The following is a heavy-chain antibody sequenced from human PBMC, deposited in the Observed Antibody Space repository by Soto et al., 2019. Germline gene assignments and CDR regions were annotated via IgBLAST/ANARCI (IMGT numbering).Heavy chain of an antibody. CDR2: IAPDGSEK. Sequence: QLVESGGGLVQPGGSLKLSCAASGFTFTNFWMSWVRQAPGKGLEWVANIAPDGSEKNHADAVRGRFTIARDNAKNALTLQMNSLRGDDTAVYYWARDVIWGQGSLVTVSS. J-gene: IGHJ4*02. CDR3: ARDVI. CDR1: GFTFTNFW. V-gene: IGHV3-7*05.